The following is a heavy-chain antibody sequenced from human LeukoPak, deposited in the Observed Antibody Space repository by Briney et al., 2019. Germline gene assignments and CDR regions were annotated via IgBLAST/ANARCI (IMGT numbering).Heavy chain of an antibody. CDR3: ARDIGPVVAIDQ. V-gene: IGHV3-74*03. CDR1: GFTFGSYW. D-gene: IGHD2-15*01. J-gene: IGHJ4*02. Sequence: PGGSLRLSCAASGFTFGSYWMHWVRQAPGKGLVWVSRINSDGSNTKYADSVKGRFSISRDNVKKTLYLQMNSLTAEDTSVYYCARDIGPVVAIDQRGPGTLVTVSS. CDR2: INSDGSNT.